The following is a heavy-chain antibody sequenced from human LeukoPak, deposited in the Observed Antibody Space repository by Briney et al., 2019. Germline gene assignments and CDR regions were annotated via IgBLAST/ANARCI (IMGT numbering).Heavy chain of an antibody. CDR3: VPNDYGDY. J-gene: IGHJ4*02. D-gene: IGHD2-8*01. CDR2: ISYDGSNK. CDR1: GFTFSSYA. V-gene: IGHV3-30-3*01. Sequence: GGSLRLSCAASGFTFSSYAMHWVRQAPGKGLEWVAVISYDGSNKYYADSVKGRFTISRGNSKNTLYLQMNSLRAEDTAVYYCVPNDYGDYWGQGTLVTVSS.